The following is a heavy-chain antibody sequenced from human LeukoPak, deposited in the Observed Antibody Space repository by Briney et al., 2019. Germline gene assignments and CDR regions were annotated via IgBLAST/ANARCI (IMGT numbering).Heavy chain of an antibody. J-gene: IGHJ6*03. D-gene: IGHD5-18*01. Sequence: ASETLSLTCAVSGGSISSSNWWSWARQPPGKGLEWIGEIYHSGSTNYNPSLKSRVTISVDTSKNQFSLKLSSVTAADTAVYYCARTTEGGYTYNYFYYYYMDVWGKGTRVTISS. CDR3: ARTTEGGYTYNYFYYYYMDV. CDR1: GGSISSSNW. CDR2: IYHSGST. V-gene: IGHV4-4*02.